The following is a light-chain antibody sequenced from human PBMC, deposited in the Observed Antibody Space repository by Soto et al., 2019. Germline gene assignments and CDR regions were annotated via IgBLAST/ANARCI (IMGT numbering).Light chain of an antibody. V-gene: IGKV1-5*01. Sequence: DIQMYQSPSTLSASIGDRVTMTCRASQSISSWLAWYQQKPGKAPKLLIYDASSLESGVPSRFSGSGSGTEFTLTISSLQPDDFATYYCQQYNSYSGTFGQGTKVDFK. CDR2: DAS. CDR3: QQYNSYSGT. CDR1: QSISSW. J-gene: IGKJ1*01.